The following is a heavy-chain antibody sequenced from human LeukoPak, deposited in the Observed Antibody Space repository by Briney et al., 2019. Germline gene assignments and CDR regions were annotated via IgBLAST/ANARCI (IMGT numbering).Heavy chain of an antibody. CDR3: ARAYYYDSSGYDY. J-gene: IGHJ4*02. Sequence: SETLSLTCTVSGGSVSSGSYYWSWIRQPPGKGLEWIGYIYYSGSTNYNPSLKSRVTISVDTSKNQFSLKLSSVTAADTAVYYCARAYYYDSSGYDYWGQGTLVTVSS. D-gene: IGHD3-22*01. CDR2: IYYSGST. CDR1: GGSVSSGSYY. V-gene: IGHV4-61*01.